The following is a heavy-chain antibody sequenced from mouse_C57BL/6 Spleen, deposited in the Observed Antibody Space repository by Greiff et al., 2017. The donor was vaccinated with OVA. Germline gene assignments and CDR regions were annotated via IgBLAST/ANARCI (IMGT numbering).Heavy chain of an antibody. CDR2: IWGGGST. D-gene: IGHD2-1*01. CDR3: AERCGNYVAD. CDR1: GFSLTSSC. Sequence: VQLVESGPGLVAPSQSLSITCTVSGFSLTSSCVDWVRQPPGKGLEWLGLIWGGGSTTYNSALMSRLSISKDNSKSQVFLKMNSLQTDDTAMCYCAERCGNYVADWGQGTMVTVSA. V-gene: IGHV2-9*01. J-gene: IGHJ3*01.